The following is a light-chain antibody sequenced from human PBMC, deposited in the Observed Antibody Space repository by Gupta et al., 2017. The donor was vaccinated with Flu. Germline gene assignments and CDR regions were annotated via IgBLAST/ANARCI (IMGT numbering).Light chain of an antibody. J-gene: IGKJ4*01. Sequence: EIVMTQSPLSLPVTPGEPASISCRSSQSLLHRNGYNYLDWYRQKSGQSPQLLIYLGLNRAPGVPDRFSGSGSGTDFTLKISRVEADDVGVYYCMQAHQSPQTFGGGTKLEIK. CDR1: QSLLHRNGYNY. CDR2: LGL. V-gene: IGKV2-28*01. CDR3: MQAHQSPQT.